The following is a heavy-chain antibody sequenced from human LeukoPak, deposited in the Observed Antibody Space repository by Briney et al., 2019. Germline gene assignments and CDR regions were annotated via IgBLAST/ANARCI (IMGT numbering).Heavy chain of an antibody. D-gene: IGHD3-3*02. CDR2: IDISGDTT. J-gene: IGHJ4*02. V-gene: IGHV3-23*01. CDR1: GFTFSSYA. Sequence: GGSLRLSCAASGFTFSSYAMSWVRQAPGKELEWISAIDISGDTTFYADSVKGRFTISRDNSKNSLYLQMSSLRAEDTAVYYCAKEIRPNDYWGQGTLVTVSS. CDR3: AKEIRPNDY.